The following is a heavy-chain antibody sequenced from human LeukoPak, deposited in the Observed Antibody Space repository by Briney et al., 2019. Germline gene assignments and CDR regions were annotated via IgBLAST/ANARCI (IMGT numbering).Heavy chain of an antibody. V-gene: IGHV3-21*05. D-gene: IGHD3-22*01. J-gene: IGHJ4*02. Sequence: PGGSRRLSGAASGFTFTSYSLYWVRQAPGKGLEWVSYITSSGNHIYYADSVKGRFTISRDNAKNSLYLQMNSLRAEDTAVYYCARADYYRFDYWGQGTLVTVSS. CDR3: ARADYYRFDY. CDR2: ITSSGNHI. CDR1: GFTFTSYS.